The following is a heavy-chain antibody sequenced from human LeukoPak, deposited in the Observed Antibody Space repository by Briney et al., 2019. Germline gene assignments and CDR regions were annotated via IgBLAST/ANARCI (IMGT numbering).Heavy chain of an antibody. J-gene: IGHJ6*03. V-gene: IGHV4-59*01. CDR3: ARGVTVVPAAKGLYYYMDV. CDR1: GGSISSYY. D-gene: IGHD2-2*01. CDR2: IYYSGST. Sequence: SETLSLTCTVSGGSISSYYWSWIRQPPGKGLEWIEYIYYSGSTNYNPSLKSRVTISVDTSKNQFSLKLSSVTAADTAVYYCARGVTVVPAAKGLYYYMDVWGKGTTVTVSS.